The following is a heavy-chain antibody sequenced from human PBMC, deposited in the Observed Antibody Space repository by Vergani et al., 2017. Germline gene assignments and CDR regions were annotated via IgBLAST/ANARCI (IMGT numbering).Heavy chain of an antibody. V-gene: IGHV1-24*01. J-gene: IGHJ4*02. Sequence: QVQLVQSGSEVRKPGASVKVSCQVSGYSLTELTIHWVRQAPGKGLEWMGGFDPEHGEVTFAHHIQGRVTMTEDRSTDTAYIELSSLRPEDTALYYFAILTDYSDSSGYYFDYWGQGTLVTVSS. CDR3: AILTDYSDSSGYYFDY. D-gene: IGHD3-22*01. CDR1: GYSLTELT. CDR2: FDPEHGEV.